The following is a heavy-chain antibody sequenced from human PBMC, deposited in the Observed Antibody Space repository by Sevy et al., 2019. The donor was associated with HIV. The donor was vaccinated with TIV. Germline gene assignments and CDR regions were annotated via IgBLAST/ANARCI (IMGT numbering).Heavy chain of an antibody. CDR1: GYTLTELS. D-gene: IGHD3-9*01. CDR3: ATGTLSGFDIVAGYKSRAFDI. Sequence: ASVKVSCKVSGYTLTELSMHWVRQAPGKGLEWMGGFDPEDGETIYAQKFQGRVTMTEDTSTDTAYMELSSLISEDTAVYYCATGTLSGFDIVAGYKSRAFDIWGQGTMVTVSS. J-gene: IGHJ3*02. V-gene: IGHV1-24*01. CDR2: FDPEDGET.